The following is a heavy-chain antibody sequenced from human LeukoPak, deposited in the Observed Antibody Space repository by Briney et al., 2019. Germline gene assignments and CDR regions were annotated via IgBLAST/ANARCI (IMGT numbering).Heavy chain of an antibody. CDR2: ISGTTLTT. Sequence: PGGSLRLSCAASGFTFSSYAMSWVRQAPGKGLEWVAGISGTTLTTYYADSVKGRFTISRDNSMNTLDLQMNSLRAEDTAIYYCAKDLFRFDQWGQGTLVAVSS. J-gene: IGHJ4*02. V-gene: IGHV3-23*01. D-gene: IGHD3-3*01. CDR1: GFTFSSYA. CDR3: AKDLFRFDQ.